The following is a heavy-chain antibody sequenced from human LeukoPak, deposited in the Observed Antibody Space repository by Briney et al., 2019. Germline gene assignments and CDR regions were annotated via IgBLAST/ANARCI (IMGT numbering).Heavy chain of an antibody. CDR3: ATSIDY. CDR1: GFTFSSYG. J-gene: IGHJ4*02. CDR2: ISYDGSNK. Sequence: PGGSLRLSCAASGFTFSSYGMHWVRQAPGKGLEWVAVISYDGSNKYYADSVKGRFTISRDNFKNTLYLQMNSLRAEDTAVYYCATSIDYWGQGTLVTVSS. V-gene: IGHV3-30*03.